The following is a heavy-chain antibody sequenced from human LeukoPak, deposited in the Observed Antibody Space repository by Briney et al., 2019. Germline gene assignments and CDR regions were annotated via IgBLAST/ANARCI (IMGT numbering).Heavy chain of an antibody. CDR2: IWYDGSNK. Sequence: GGALRLSCAASGFTFSNFGMHWVRQAPGKGLEWVAMIWYDGSNKYYVDSVKGRFTISRDNSRNTVYLQMNSLRAEDSAVYYCARGAQAVAASLDYWGQGTLVTVSS. V-gene: IGHV3-33*01. D-gene: IGHD6-19*01. J-gene: IGHJ4*02. CDR3: ARGAQAVAASLDY. CDR1: GFTFSNFG.